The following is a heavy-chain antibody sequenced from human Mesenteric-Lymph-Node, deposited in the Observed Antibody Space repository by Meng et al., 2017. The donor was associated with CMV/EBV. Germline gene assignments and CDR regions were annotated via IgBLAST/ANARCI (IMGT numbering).Heavy chain of an antibody. CDR2: IWSDGRDK. D-gene: IGHD1-1*01. CDR1: GITFSAYS. J-gene: IGHJ3*02. CDR3: AKRGDWNDRGAALDI. V-gene: IGHV3-33*06. Sequence: GESLKISCAASGITFSAYSMNWVRQAPGKGLEWVAMIWSDGRDKHYIDSVNGRFTISRDNSKNTVYLQMDSLRAEDTAVYYCAKRGDWNDRGAALDIWGQGTLVTVSS.